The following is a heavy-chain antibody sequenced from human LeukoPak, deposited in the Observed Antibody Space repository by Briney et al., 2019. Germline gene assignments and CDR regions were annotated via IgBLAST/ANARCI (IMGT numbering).Heavy chain of an antibody. CDR3: ARDARWYFDY. V-gene: IGHV6-1*01. Sequence: SQTLSLTCAISGDSVSSNSVTWNWIRQSPSRGLEWLGRTYYRSKWYDDYAVAVRSRLTINPDTSKNQFSLQLNSVTPEDTAVYYCARDARWYFDYWGQGTLVTVSS. D-gene: IGHD3-3*01. J-gene: IGHJ4*02. CDR1: GDSVSSNSVT. CDR2: TYYRSKWYD.